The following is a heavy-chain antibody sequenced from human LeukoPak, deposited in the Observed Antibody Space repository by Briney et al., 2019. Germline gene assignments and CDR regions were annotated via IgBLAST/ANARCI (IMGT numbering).Heavy chain of an antibody. V-gene: IGHV4-59*01. Sequence: PSETLSLTCTVSGGSISSYYWSWIRQPPGKGLEWIGYIYYSGSTNYNPSLKSRVTISVDTSKNQFSLKLSSVTAADTAVYYCARVTVTNLNYFDYWGQGTLVTVSS. CDR3: ARVTVTNLNYFDY. D-gene: IGHD4-17*01. CDR1: GGSISSYY. CDR2: IYYSGST. J-gene: IGHJ4*02.